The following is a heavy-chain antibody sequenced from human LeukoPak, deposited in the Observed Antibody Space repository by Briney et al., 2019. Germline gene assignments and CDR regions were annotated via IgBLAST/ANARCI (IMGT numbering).Heavy chain of an antibody. V-gene: IGHV4-39*01. J-gene: IGHJ4*02. CDR3: ARHVSVAVTNFFDY. D-gene: IGHD6-19*01. CDR2: IYYSGST. Sequence: KASETLSLTCTVSGGSISSSSYYWGWIRQPPGKGLEWIGSIYYSGSTYYNPSLKSRVTISVDTSKSQFSLKLSSVTAADTAVYYCARHVSVAVTNFFDYWGQGTLVTVSS. CDR1: GGSISSSSYY.